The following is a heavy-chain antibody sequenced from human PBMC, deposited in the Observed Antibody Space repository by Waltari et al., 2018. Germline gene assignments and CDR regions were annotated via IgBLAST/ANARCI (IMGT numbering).Heavy chain of an antibody. CDR1: GAPHTGHW. CDR2: IKQDGSEK. Sequence: EGQPVGSGGGLVQPGGALRPSCVVSGAPHTGHWMSWVRQAPGKGPEWVANIKQDGSEKYYVDSVKGRFSISRDNAKNSVDLQMNSLRADDTAVYYCATDGGPFDYWGQGTLVTVSS. D-gene: IGHD3-16*01. CDR3: ATDGGPFDY. V-gene: IGHV3-7*01. J-gene: IGHJ4*02.